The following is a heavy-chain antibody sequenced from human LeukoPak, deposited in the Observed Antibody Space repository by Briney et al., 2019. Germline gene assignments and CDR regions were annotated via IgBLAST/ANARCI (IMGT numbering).Heavy chain of an antibody. D-gene: IGHD3-3*01. V-gene: IGHV1-2*02. CDR1: GYTFTGYY. Sequence: ASVKVSCKASGYTFTGYYMHWVRQAPRQGLEWMGWINPNSGGTNYAQKFQGRVTMTRDTSISTAYMELSRLRSDDTAVYYCAREPYDFWSGYYNSWGQGTLVTVSS. CDR2: INPNSGGT. CDR3: AREPYDFWSGYYNS. J-gene: IGHJ4*02.